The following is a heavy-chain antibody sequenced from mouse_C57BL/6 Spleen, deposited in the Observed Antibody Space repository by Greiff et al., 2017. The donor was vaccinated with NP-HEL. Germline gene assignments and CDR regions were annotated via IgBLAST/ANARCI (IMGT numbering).Heavy chain of an antibody. V-gene: IGHV5-12*01. J-gene: IGHJ3*01. CDR3: ASPSMIEAWFAY. CDR2: ISTGGGST. D-gene: IGHD2-3*01. CDR1: GFTFSDYY. Sequence: DVQLQESGGGLVQPGGSLKLSCAASGFTFSDYYMYWVRQTPEKRLEWVAYISTGGGSTYYPDTVQGRFTISTDNAKNTLYLQLSRLKSEDTAMYYCASPSMIEAWFAYWGQGTLVTVSA.